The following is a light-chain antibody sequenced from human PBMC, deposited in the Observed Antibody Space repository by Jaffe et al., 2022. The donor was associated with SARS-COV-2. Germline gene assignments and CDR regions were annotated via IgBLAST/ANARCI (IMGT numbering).Light chain of an antibody. J-gene: IGLJ2*01. Sequence: QSALTQPASVSGSPGQSITISCTGTSSDVGDYNYVSWYQHHPGKAPKLVIYEVSNRPSGVPDRFSGSKSGNTASLTISGLQAEDEADYYCSSFTSINTLVFGGGTKLTVL. CDR3: SSFTSINTLV. CDR2: EVS. V-gene: IGLV2-14*01. CDR1: SSDVGDYNY.